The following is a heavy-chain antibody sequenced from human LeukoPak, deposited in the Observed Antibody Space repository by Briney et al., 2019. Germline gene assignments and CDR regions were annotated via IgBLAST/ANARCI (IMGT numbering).Heavy chain of an antibody. CDR1: GLTISNNY. V-gene: IGHV3-53*01. CDR3: ARDRIGRSKDH. J-gene: IGHJ4*02. Sequence: GGSLRLSCAVSGLTISNNYMSWVRQAPGKGLEWASVIYPDGSSYYTDSVKGRFTISRDNSKNTVYLQMNSLRVDDTAVYFCARDRIGRSKDHWGQGSLVTVSS. D-gene: IGHD1-14*01. CDR2: IYPDGSS.